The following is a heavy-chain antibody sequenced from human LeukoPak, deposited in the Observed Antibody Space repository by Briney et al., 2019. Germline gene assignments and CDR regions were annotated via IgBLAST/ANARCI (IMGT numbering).Heavy chain of an antibody. CDR3: TRMTTGHDY. J-gene: IGHJ4*02. V-gene: IGHV4-34*01. D-gene: IGHD4-17*01. CDR1: GVSFNDYY. CDR2: INHSGYT. Sequence: SETMSLTCAVSGVSFNDYYWSWVRQTPGKGLEWIGEINHSGYTNASPSLKSRVTLSIDTSRKQFSLNLRSVTVADTGIYYCTRMTTGHDYWGQGTLVTVSS.